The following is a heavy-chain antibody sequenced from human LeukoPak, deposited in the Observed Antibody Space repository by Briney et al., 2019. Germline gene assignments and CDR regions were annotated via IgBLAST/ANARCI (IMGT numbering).Heavy chain of an antibody. CDR1: GFTFSDYS. V-gene: IGHV4-38-2*01. CDR3: ARYDSSGYYFVVDNWFDP. D-gene: IGHD3-22*01. Sequence: PGGSLRLSCAASGFTFSDYSMNWVRQAPGKGLEWIGSIYYSGSTYYNPSLKSRVTISVDTSKNQFSLKLSSVTAADMAVYYCARYDSSGYYFVVDNWFDPWGQGTLVTVSS. CDR2: IYYSGST. J-gene: IGHJ5*02.